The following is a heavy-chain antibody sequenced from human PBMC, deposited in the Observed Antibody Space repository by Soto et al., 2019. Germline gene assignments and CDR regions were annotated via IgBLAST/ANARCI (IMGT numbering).Heavy chain of an antibody. V-gene: IGHV3-23*01. J-gene: IGHJ2*01. CDR3: AKVKVLGKHHWYFDL. D-gene: IGHD7-27*01. CDR2: ISGSGGST. CDR1: GFTFSSYA. Sequence: GGSLRLSCAASGFTFSSYAMSWVRQAPGKGLEWVSAISGSGGSTYYADSLKGRFPISRDDSKNTLYLQMNRLSAEDTAVYYCAKVKVLGKHHWYFDLWGRGTLVTVSS.